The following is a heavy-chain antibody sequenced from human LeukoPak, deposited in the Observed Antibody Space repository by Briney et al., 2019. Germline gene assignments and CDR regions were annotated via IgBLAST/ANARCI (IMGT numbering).Heavy chain of an antibody. Sequence: SETLSLTCAVYGGSSSGYYWSWIRQPPGKGLEWIGEINHSGSTNYNPSLKSRVTISVDTSKNQFSLKLSSVTAADTAVYYCARTAAAGTWGDWFDPWGQGTLVTVSS. J-gene: IGHJ5*02. CDR1: GGSSSGYY. D-gene: IGHD6-13*01. V-gene: IGHV4-34*01. CDR2: INHSGST. CDR3: ARTAAAGTWGDWFDP.